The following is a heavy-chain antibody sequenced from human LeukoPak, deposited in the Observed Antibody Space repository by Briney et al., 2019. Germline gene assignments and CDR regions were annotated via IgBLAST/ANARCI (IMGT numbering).Heavy chain of an antibody. D-gene: IGHD4-17*01. CDR1: GFTFSSSA. V-gene: IGHV3-73*01. J-gene: IGHJ4*02. CDR3: ISWVTTVDY. Sequence: PGGSLRLSCSVSGFTFSSSAIHSVRQASGKGLELVSRIRSKANSYTTAYAASVKGRVTISRDDSKNTAYLQMNSLKTEDPAVYYCISWVTTVDYWGQGTLVTVSS. CDR2: IRSKANSYTT.